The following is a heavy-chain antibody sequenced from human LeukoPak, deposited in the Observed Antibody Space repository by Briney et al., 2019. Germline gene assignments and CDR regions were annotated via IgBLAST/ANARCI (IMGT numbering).Heavy chain of an antibody. V-gene: IGHV4-59*08. J-gene: IGHJ6*02. CDR3: ARHDSYALGSHPLDV. CDR1: GGSISGYY. D-gene: IGHD3-10*01. CDR2: IHYSGTT. Sequence: SETLSLTCTVSGGSISGYYWSWIRLPPGKGLEWIAYIHYSGTTNYNPSLRSRVTISVDTSKNQFSLKVNSVTATDTAVYFCARHDSYALGSHPLDVWGQGTTVSVSS.